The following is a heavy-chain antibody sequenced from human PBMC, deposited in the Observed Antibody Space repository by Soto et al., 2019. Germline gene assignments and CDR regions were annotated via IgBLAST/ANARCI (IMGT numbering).Heavy chain of an antibody. D-gene: IGHD3-3*01. Sequence: PGGSLILSCAASGFNFEDYSMHWVRQPPGKGLEWVSLINWDGSNTYYADSVKGRFTISRDNSKNTVFLQMSSLRAEDTAVYYCVKGPSQGSSVFGPLDFWGQGTLVSVSS. CDR3: VKGPSQGSSVFGPLDF. CDR1: GFNFEDYS. V-gene: IGHV3-43D*03. J-gene: IGHJ4*02. CDR2: INWDGSNT.